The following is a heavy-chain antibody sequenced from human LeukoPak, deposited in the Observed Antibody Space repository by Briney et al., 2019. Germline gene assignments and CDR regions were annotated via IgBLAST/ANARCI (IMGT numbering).Heavy chain of an antibody. CDR3: AKKGQAGTGRNYMDV. J-gene: IGHJ6*03. Sequence: PSETLSLTCTVSGGSISSYYWSWIRQPPGKGLEWIGYIYYSGSTNYNPSLKSRVTISVDTSKNQFSLKLSSVTAADTAVYYCAKKGQAGTGRNYMDVWGKGTTVTVAS. CDR1: GGSISSYY. V-gene: IGHV4-59*01. D-gene: IGHD1-1*01. CDR2: IYYSGST.